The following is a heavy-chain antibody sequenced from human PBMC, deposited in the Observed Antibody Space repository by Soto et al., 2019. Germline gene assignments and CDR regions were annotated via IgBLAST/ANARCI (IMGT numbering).Heavy chain of an antibody. J-gene: IGHJ6*02. V-gene: IGHV3-33*01. CDR2: IWYDGSNK. D-gene: IGHD2-15*01. CDR3: AREGCSGGSCYSVGSVFNV. Sequence: LRLSCAASGFTFSSYGMHWVRQAPGKGLEWVAVIWYDGSNKYYADSVKGRFTISRDDSKNTLYLQMNSLRAEDTAVYYCAREGCSGGSCYSVGSVFNVWGQGTTVTVSS. CDR1: GFTFSSYG.